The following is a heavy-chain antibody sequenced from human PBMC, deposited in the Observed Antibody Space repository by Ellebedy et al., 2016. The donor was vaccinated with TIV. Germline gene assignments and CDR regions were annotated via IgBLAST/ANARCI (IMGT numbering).Heavy chain of an antibody. D-gene: IGHD2-2*01. J-gene: IGHJ4*02. Sequence: MPSETLSLTCTVTGVSITDYYWSWIRQPAGKGLEWIGRIYTSATINYNPSLKSRVTMSVDTSKNQFSLKVNWVTAADTGIYYCARGSIPADDWGQGSLVTVSS. CDR3: ARGSIPADD. V-gene: IGHV4-4*07. CDR2: IYTSATI. CDR1: GVSITDYY.